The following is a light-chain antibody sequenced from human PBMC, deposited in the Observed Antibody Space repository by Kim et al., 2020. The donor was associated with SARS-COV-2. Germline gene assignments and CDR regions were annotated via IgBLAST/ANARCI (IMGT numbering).Light chain of an antibody. Sequence: QSVLTQPPSVSGAPGQRVTISCTGSSSNIGTGYDVHWYQQLPGTAPKLLIYGNNNRPSGVPDRFSGSKSGTSASLAITGLQAEDEADYYCQSYDNSLNWVFGGGTQLTVL. J-gene: IGLJ3*02. CDR2: GNN. CDR3: QSYDNSLNWV. CDR1: SSNIGTGYD. V-gene: IGLV1-40*01.